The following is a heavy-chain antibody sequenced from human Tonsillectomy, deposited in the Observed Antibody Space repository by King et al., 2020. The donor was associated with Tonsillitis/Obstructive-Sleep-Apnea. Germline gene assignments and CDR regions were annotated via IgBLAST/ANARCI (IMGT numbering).Heavy chain of an antibody. Sequence: LTLKESGPTLVKPTQTLTLTCTFSGFSLSTSGVGVGWIRQPPGQALEWLALIYWDDDKRYSPSLKSRLTITKDTSKNQVVLTMTNMDPVDTATYYCAPRPAHYGSGSYYTQGHWFDPWGQGTLVTVSS. J-gene: IGHJ5*02. CDR1: GFSLSTSGVG. CDR2: IYWDDDK. V-gene: IGHV2-5*02. D-gene: IGHD3-10*01. CDR3: APRPAHYGSGSYYTQGHWFDP.